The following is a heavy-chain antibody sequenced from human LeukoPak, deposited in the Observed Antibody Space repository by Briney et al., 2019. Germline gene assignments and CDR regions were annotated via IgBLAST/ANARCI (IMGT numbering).Heavy chain of an antibody. CDR2: ISSSSSTI. V-gene: IGHV3-48*02. J-gene: IGHJ4*02. CDR3: ARDRYYSFDY. D-gene: IGHD1-1*01. Sequence: GGSLRLSCAASGFTFSSYTMNWVRQAPGKGLEWVSYISSSSSTIYYADSVKGRFTISRDNAKNSLYLQMNSLRDGDTAVYYCARDRYYSFDYWGQGTLVTVSS. CDR1: GFTFSSYT.